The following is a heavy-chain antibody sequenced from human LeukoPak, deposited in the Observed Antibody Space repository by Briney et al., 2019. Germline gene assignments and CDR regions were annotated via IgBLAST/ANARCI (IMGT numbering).Heavy chain of an antibody. J-gene: IGHJ4*02. CDR3: ARDFTGGEYFDS. CDR1: GFTFNSFK. V-gene: IGHV3-21*06. CDR2: ISPSSTYI. D-gene: IGHD3-16*01. Sequence: GGSLRLSCAASGFTFNSFKMTWARQAPGKGLEWVASISPSSTYIYYGDSLKGRVTVSRDNAKSLLFLHMSSLRPDDTAVYYCARDFTGGEYFDSWGQGALVSVSS.